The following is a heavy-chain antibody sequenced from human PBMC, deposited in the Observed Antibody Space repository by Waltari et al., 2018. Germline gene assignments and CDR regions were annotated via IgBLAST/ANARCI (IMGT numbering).Heavy chain of an antibody. CDR2: IYPIDSDP. D-gene: IGHD2-8*02. J-gene: IGHJ3*02. V-gene: IGHV5-51*01. CDR1: GYSFPIYS. CDR3: ARRSPGANVFDI. Sequence: EVQLVQSGAEVKKPGESLKISCKGSGYSFPIYSLGWVRQMPGKGLEWMGIIYPIDSDPKYSPSFEGQVTISADKSISTAYLQWSSLKASDTAIYYCARRSPGANVFDIWGQGTMVTVSS.